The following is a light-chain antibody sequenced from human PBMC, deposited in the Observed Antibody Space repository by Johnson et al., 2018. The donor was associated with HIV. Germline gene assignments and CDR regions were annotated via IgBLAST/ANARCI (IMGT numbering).Light chain of an antibody. CDR1: SSNIGNNY. CDR3: GTWDSSLSAHYV. V-gene: IGLV1-51*01. J-gene: IGLJ1*01. Sequence: QSVLTQPPSVSAAPGQKVIISCSGSSSNIGNNYVSWYQQLPGRAPKLLIYENNKRPSGIPDRFSGSKSSTSATLGITGLQTGDEADYYCGTWDSSLSAHYVFGTGTKVTVL. CDR2: ENN.